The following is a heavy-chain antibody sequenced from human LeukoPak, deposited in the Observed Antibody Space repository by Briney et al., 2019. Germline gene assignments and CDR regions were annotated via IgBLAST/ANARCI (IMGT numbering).Heavy chain of an antibody. Sequence: ASVKVSCKASAYTFTSYGISWVRQAPGQGLEWMGWISAYNGNTNYAQKLQGRVTMTTDTSTSTAYMELRSLRSDDTAVYYCARGPQWELPWDAFDIWGQGTMVTVSS. J-gene: IGHJ3*02. CDR1: AYTFTSYG. CDR2: ISAYNGNT. V-gene: IGHV1-18*01. D-gene: IGHD1-26*01. CDR3: ARGPQWELPWDAFDI.